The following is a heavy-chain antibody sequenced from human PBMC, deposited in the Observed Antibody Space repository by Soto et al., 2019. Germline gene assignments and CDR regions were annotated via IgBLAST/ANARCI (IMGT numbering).Heavy chain of an antibody. CDR3: TRGPRPTSVGTGAY. CDR1: GFTFSTYW. J-gene: IGHJ4*02. CDR2: INYDGSST. Sequence: EVQLVESGGGLVQPGGSLRLSCAASGFTFSTYWMHWVRQAPGKGLVWVSRINYDGSSTDYADSVKGRFTISRDNAKNILYLQMNTLTAEDTAVYYCTRGPRPTSVGTGAYWGQGTLVTVSS. D-gene: IGHD3-10*01. V-gene: IGHV3-74*01.